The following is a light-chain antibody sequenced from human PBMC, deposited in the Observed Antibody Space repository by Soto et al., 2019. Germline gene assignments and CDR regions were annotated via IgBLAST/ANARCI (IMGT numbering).Light chain of an antibody. J-gene: IGKJ2*01. Sequence: EMVLPPSPGTLSLSPGERATLSCRASQSISSKLAWYQQKPGRAPRLLIYAASTRATGVPARFSGSGSGTEFTLTISSLQSEDCAVYYCQQYDDWPPMYTVGQGTKVDIK. V-gene: IGKV3-15*01. CDR1: QSISSK. CDR3: QQYDDWPPMYT. CDR2: AAS.